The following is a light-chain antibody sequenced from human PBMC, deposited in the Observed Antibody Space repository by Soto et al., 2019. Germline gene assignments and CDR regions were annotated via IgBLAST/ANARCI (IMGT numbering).Light chain of an antibody. CDR3: QQYGSSPT. CDR1: QSVTSGY. J-gene: IGKJ5*01. Sequence: SMRTPPPRTLSLTQGERTTLSCRASQSVTSGYLAWYQQKPGQAPRFLISGASNRATGIPDRFSGSGSGTDFTLTISRLEPEDFAVYYCQQYGSSPTFGQGTRLEIK. CDR2: GAS. V-gene: IGKV3-20*01.